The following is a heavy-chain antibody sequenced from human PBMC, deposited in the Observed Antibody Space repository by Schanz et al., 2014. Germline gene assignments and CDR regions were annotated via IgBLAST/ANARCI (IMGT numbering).Heavy chain of an antibody. J-gene: IGHJ3*01. CDR2: IYYSGTT. V-gene: IGHV4-59*01. CDR1: GDSITHFY. D-gene: IGHD3-10*01. CDR3: ARDPWVGEKDAFDF. Sequence: QVRLQESGLGLVRPSETLSLTCTVSGDSITHFYWSWIRQSPGKGLEWIGSIYYSGTTNYSPSLNSRVTISLDMSKKSFSLNLSSVTTADAAVYYCARDPWVGEKDAFDFWGQGTMVIVSS.